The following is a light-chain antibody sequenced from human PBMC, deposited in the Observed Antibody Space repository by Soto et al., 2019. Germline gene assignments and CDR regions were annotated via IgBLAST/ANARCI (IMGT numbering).Light chain of an antibody. CDR3: QSYDSSLGAVV. V-gene: IGLV1-40*01. CDR2: GYI. CDR1: SSNIGEDYD. J-gene: IGLJ2*01. Sequence: QSVLTQPPSVSGAPGQRVNFSCTGSSSNIGEDYDVHWYRQLPGTAPKLLIYGYINRPSRVPERFSGSKSGTSASLVITALQAEDEGHYFCQSYDSSLGAVVFGGGTKVIVL.